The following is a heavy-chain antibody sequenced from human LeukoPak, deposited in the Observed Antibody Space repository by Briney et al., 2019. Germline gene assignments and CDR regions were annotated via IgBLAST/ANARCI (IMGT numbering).Heavy chain of an antibody. CDR2: ISSSGSTI. D-gene: IGHD2-21*01. Sequence: PGGSLGLSCAASGFTFSDYYMSWIRQAPGKGLEWVSYISSSGSTIYYADSVKGRFTISRDNAKNSLYLQMNSLRAEDTAVYYCARSSLSVISTFDFDYWGQGTLVTVSS. CDR1: GFTFSDYY. J-gene: IGHJ4*02. CDR3: ARSSLSVISTFDFDY. V-gene: IGHV3-11*01.